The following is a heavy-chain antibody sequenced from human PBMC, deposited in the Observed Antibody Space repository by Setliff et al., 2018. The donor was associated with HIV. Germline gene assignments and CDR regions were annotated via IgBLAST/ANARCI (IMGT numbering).Heavy chain of an antibody. D-gene: IGHD3-10*01. Sequence: PSETLSLTCSVSGGSINRGTYYWTWIRQSAGKGLEWIGRIYISGSANYNPSLKSRVTISVDTSKNQFSLKLSSVTAADTAVYYCARDGPLEGSYRYYYYYMDVWGKGTTVTVSS. CDR3: ARDGPLEGSYRYYYYYMDV. J-gene: IGHJ6*03. CDR1: GGSINRGTYY. V-gene: IGHV4-61*02. CDR2: IYISGSA.